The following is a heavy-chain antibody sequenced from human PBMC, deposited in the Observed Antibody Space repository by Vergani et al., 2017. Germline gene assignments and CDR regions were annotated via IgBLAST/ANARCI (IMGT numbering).Heavy chain of an antibody. V-gene: IGHV3-23*01. CDR3: AKVSLGYDSSGYYDWFDP. CDR2: ISGSGGST. J-gene: IGHJ5*02. D-gene: IGHD3-22*01. Sequence: EVQLLESGGGLVQPGGSLRLSCAASGFTFSSYAMSWVRQAPGKGLEWVSAISGSGGSTYYADSVKGRFTISRDNSKNTLYLQMNSLRAEDTAVYHCAKVSLGYDSSGYYDWFDPWGQGTLVTVSS. CDR1: GFTFSSYA.